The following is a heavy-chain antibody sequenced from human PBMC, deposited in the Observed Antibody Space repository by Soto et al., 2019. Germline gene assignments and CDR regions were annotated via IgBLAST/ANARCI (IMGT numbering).Heavy chain of an antibody. CDR2: IITYNGNS. J-gene: IGHJ6*02. CDR1: GYTFISYS. CDR3: ARDILTRFPWGSATAQYSFYGMEV. V-gene: IGHV1-18*01. D-gene: IGHD3-9*01. Sequence: QVQMVQSGSEMKKPGASVKVSCKAAGYTFISYSISWVRQVPGQGLEWLGRIITYNGNSNYAQTFQGRVTMTADTYTNTAYMDLRSLTSDDTAVYYCARDILTRFPWGSATAQYSFYGMEVWGQGTTVTVSS.